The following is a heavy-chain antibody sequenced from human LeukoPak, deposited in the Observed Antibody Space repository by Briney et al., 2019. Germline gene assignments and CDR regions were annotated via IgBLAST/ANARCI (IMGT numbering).Heavy chain of an antibody. D-gene: IGHD1-26*01. Sequence: MSXXXQAPGXXXXXXXVIHGGGSTYYADSVKGRFTISRDNSKNTLYLQLNSLRAEDTAVYYCARSYGTGAARGYLDSWGQGTLVTVS. J-gene: IGHJ4*02. CDR2: IHGGGST. CDR3: ARSYGTGAARGYLDS. V-gene: IGHV3-53*01.